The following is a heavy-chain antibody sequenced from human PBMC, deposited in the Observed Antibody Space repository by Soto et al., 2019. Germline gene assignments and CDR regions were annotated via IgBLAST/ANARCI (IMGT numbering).Heavy chain of an antibody. V-gene: IGHV4-39*01. J-gene: IGHJ5*02. CDR2: IYYSGST. D-gene: IGHD3-16*02. Sequence: SETLSLTCTVSGGSISSSSYYWGWIRRPPGKGLEWIGSIYYSGSTYYNPSLKSRVTISVDTSKNQFSMKLSSVTAADTSVYYCARDITFGGVIVFNWFDPWGQGTLVTVSS. CDR1: GGSISSSSYY. CDR3: ARDITFGGVIVFNWFDP.